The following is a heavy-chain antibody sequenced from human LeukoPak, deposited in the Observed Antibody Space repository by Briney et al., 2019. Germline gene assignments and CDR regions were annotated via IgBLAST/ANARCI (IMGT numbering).Heavy chain of an antibody. D-gene: IGHD5-12*01. CDR2: ISSSGSTI. Sequence: GGSLRLSCAASGFIFSSYEMNWVRQAPGKGLEWVSYISSSGSTIYYADSVKGRFTISRDNAKNSLYLQMNSLRAEDTAVYYCARDWDSGYDTYYFDYWGQGTLVTVSS. CDR1: GFIFSSYE. CDR3: ARDWDSGYDTYYFDY. V-gene: IGHV3-48*03. J-gene: IGHJ4*02.